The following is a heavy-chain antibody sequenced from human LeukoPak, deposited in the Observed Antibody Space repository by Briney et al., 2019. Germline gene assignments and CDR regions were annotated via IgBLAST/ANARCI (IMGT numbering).Heavy chain of an antibody. CDR2: ISAYNGNT. D-gene: IGHD3-9*01. Sequence: ASVKVSCKASGYTFTSYGISWVRQAPGQGLEWMGWISAYNGNTNYAQKLQGRATMTTDTSTSTAYMELRSLRSDDTAVYYCARDGNDILTGYYFDYWGQGTLVTVSS. J-gene: IGHJ4*02. V-gene: IGHV1-18*01. CDR3: ARDGNDILTGYYFDY. CDR1: GYTFTSYG.